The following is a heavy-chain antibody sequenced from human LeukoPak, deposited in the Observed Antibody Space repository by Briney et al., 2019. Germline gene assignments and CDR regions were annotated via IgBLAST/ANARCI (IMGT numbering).Heavy chain of an antibody. D-gene: IGHD3-10*01. V-gene: IGHV3-11*04. J-gene: IGHJ4*02. CDR3: ARDKKSGESSEIDY. CDR1: GFTFSDYY. CDR2: ISSSGSTI. Sequence: PGGSLRLSCAASGFTFSDYYMSWIRQAPGKGLEWVSYISSSGSTIYYADSVKGRFTVSRDNAKNTLNLQMNSLRAEDTAVYYCARDKKSGESSEIDYWGQGTLVTVSS.